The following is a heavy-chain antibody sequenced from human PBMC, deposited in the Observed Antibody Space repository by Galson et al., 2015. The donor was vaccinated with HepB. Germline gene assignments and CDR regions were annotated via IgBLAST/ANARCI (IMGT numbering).Heavy chain of an antibody. V-gene: IGHV4-39*01. D-gene: IGHD3-3*01. J-gene: IGHJ5*02. Sequence: ETLSLTCTVSGGSISNSNYCWGWIRQPPGKGLEWIGSICFSGDTYYNPSLKSRVTISVDTSKNQFSLKLSSVTAADTAVYYCARRDFWSPHSNWFDPWGQGTLVTVSS. CDR2: ICFSGDT. CDR3: ARRDFWSPHSNWFDP. CDR1: GGSISNSNYC.